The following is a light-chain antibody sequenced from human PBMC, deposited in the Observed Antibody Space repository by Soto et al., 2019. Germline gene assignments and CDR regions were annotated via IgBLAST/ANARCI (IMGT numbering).Light chain of an antibody. CDR2: DAS. V-gene: IGKV1-5*01. Sequence: DIQVTQSPPTLSASVGDRVTITCGASQTISTWMAWYQQKPGKAPKLLVYDASTLQSGVSSRFRGSGSGTEFTLIISGLQPDDSATYYCQQYTNTNHPWMFGQGTKVDIK. J-gene: IGKJ1*01. CDR3: QQYTNTNHPWM. CDR1: QTISTW.